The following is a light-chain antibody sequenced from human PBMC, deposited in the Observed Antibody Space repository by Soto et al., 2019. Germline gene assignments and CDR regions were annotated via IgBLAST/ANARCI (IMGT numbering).Light chain of an antibody. CDR3: QQRNNWPET. J-gene: IGKJ2*01. CDR1: QSISSH. CDR2: DAS. V-gene: IGKV3-11*01. Sequence: EIVLTQSPASLSLSPGERATLSCRASQSISSHLAWYQQKPGQSPRLLIYDASTRAAGIPVRFSGSGSVTDFTLTISSLEPEDIAIYYCQQRNNWPETFGQGTKVDI.